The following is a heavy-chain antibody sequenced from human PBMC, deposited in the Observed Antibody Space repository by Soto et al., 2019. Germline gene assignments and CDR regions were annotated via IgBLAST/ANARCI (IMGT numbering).Heavy chain of an antibody. Sequence: SETLSLTCTISGGSISSGHYYWGWHRQHPGRGLEWIASIYYSGSSYYNPSLKSRITISVDTSKNQFSLNLTSVTAADTAVYCCAKHGLTAYMAYYFDLWDRGTLVTVSS. CDR1: GGSISSGHYY. D-gene: IGHD3-16*01. J-gene: IGHJ4*02. CDR3: AKHGLTAYMAYYFDL. V-gene: IGHV4-39*01. CDR2: IYYSGSS.